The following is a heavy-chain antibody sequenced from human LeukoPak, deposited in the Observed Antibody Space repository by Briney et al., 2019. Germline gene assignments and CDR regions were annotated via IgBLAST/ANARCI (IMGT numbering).Heavy chain of an antibody. Sequence: SGTLSLTCAVYGGSFSGYYWSWIRQPPGKGLEWIGEINHSGSTNYNPSLKSRVTISVDTSKNQFSLKLSSVTAADTAVYYCASESYGSGSFDYWGQGTLVTVSS. CDR2: INHSGST. D-gene: IGHD3-10*01. CDR1: GGSFSGYY. CDR3: ASESYGSGSFDY. V-gene: IGHV4-34*01. J-gene: IGHJ4*02.